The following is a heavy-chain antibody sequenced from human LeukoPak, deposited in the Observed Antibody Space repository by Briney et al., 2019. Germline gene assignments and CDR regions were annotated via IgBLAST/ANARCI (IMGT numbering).Heavy chain of an antibody. CDR1: GGSFSGYY. J-gene: IGHJ6*02. Sequence: SETLSLTCAVYGGSFSGYYWSWIRQPPGKGLEWIGEINHSGSTNYNPSLKSRVTISVDTSKNQFSLKLSSVTAADTAVYYCARDYGGDSAYYGMDVWGQGTTVTVSS. CDR3: ARDYGGDSAYYGMDV. CDR2: INHSGST. D-gene: IGHD2-21*02. V-gene: IGHV4-34*01.